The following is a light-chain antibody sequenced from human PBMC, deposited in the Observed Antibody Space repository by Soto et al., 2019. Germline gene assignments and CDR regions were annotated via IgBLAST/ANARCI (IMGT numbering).Light chain of an antibody. J-gene: IGKJ1*01. V-gene: IGKV1-5*03. Sequence: DIQMTQSPSTLSASVGDRVTITCRASQSIRSWLAWYQQKPGKAPKLLIYKASSLESGGPSRFSGSGSGTEFTLTISSLQPDDLATYYCQQYYSYPWTFGQGTKVEIK. CDR2: KAS. CDR1: QSIRSW. CDR3: QQYYSYPWT.